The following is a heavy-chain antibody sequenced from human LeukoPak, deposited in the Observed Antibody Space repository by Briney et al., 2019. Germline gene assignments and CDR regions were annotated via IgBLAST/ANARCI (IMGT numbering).Heavy chain of an antibody. V-gene: IGHV3-7*01. CDR3: AGWELPLDY. CDR1: GFTFSTYW. D-gene: IGHD1-26*01. CDR2: IKQDGSEK. J-gene: IGHJ4*02. Sequence: GGSLRLSCAASGFTFSTYWMSWVRQAPGKGLEWVANIKQDGSEKYYVDSVKGRFTISRDNSKNTLYLQMNSLRAEDTAVYYCAGWELPLDYWGQGTLVTVSS.